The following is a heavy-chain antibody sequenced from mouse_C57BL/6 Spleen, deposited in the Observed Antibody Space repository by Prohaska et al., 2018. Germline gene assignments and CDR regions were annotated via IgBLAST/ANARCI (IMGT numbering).Heavy chain of an antibody. CDR3: ASPLWLRRGYYFDY. J-gene: IGHJ2*01. V-gene: IGHV1-59*01. CDR2: IDPSDSYT. D-gene: IGHD2-2*01. Sequence: QVQLQQPGAELARPGTSVKLSCKASGYTFTSYWMHWVKQRPGQGLDWIGVIDPSDSYTNYNPKFKAKATLTVDATASTSYMQHSSLTSEESAVYYCASPLWLRRGYYFDYWGQGTTLTVSS. CDR1: GYTFTSYW.